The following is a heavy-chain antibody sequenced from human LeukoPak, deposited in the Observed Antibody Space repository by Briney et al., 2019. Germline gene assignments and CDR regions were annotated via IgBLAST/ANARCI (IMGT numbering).Heavy chain of an antibody. D-gene: IGHD3-10*02. J-gene: IGHJ4*02. V-gene: IGHV3-11*06. CDR1: GFTFSDYY. CDR2: ISSSSSYI. Sequence: GGSLRLSCAASGFTFSDYYMSWVRQAPGKGLEWVSFISSSSSYIYYADSVKGRFTISRDNAKNSLYLQMNSLRAEDTAVYYCARGTMFPYYFDYWGQGTLVTVSS. CDR3: ARGTMFPYYFDY.